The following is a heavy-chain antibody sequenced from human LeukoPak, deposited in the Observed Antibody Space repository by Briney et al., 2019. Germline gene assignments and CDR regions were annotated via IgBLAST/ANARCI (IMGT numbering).Heavy chain of an antibody. CDR3: AKGTYSSGWYSAFDI. D-gene: IGHD6-19*01. Sequence: PGRSLRLSCAASGFTFSSYGMHWVRQAPGKGLEWVAVISYDGSNKYYADSVKGRFTISRDNSKNTLYLQMNSLRAEDTAVYYCAKGTYSSGWYSAFDIWGQGTMVTVSS. CDR2: ISYDGSNK. V-gene: IGHV3-30*18. CDR1: GFTFSSYG. J-gene: IGHJ3*02.